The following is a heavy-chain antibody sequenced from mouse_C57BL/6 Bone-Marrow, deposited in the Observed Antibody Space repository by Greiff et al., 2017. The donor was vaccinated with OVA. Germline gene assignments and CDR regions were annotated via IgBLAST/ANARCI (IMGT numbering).Heavy chain of an antibody. CDR1: GFTFSSYA. D-gene: IGHD2-4*01. CDR2: ISDGGSYT. J-gene: IGHJ2*01. CDR3: ARVGITAH. Sequence: EVKLVESGGGLVKPGGSLKLSCAASGFTFSSYAMSWVRQTPEKRLEWVATISDGGSYTYYPANVKGRFTISRDNAKNNQYLQMSHLKSEDTAMYYCARVGITAHWGQGTTLTVSS. V-gene: IGHV5-4*03.